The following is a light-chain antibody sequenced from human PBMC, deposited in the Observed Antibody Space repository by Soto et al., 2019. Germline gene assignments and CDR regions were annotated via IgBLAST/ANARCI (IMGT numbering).Light chain of an antibody. Sequence: DIQMTQSPSSVSASVGDRVTITCRASQGINNWLAWYQQKPGKAPKLLIHAASTLLRGVPSRFRGSGSGTDFALTISSLQPEDFATYYCQQANSFPLTFGGGTKVEFK. J-gene: IGKJ4*02. V-gene: IGKV1-12*01. CDR1: QGINNW. CDR3: QQANSFPLT. CDR2: AAS.